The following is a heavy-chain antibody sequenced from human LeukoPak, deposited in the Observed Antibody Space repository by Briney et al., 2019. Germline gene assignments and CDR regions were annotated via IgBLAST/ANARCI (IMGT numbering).Heavy chain of an antibody. Sequence: ASVKVSCKASGYTFTGNNMHWVRQAPGKVPAWMGRSNPNSSSTNYAKKFQGSVTMTRATSISTAYMQLSRLRAGDTAVYYCALRDGYNPPAGYYYYMDVWGKGTTVTVSS. CDR1: GYTFTGNN. V-gene: IGHV1-2*06. CDR3: ALRDGYNPPAGYYYYMDV. J-gene: IGHJ6*03. D-gene: IGHD5-24*01. CDR2: SNPNSSST.